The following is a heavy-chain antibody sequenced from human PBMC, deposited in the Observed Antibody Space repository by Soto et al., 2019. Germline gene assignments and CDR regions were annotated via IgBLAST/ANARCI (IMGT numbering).Heavy chain of an antibody. Sequence: GGSLRLSCVASGFTFRTYTMNWVRQAPGKGLEWVSGISGSGGDTKSADSVEGRFTISRDNFKNMLYLQMNSLRAEDTAVYYCAKHDFWTLYNTGLDSWGQGTLVTVSS. J-gene: IGHJ4*02. V-gene: IGHV3-23*01. CDR3: AKHDFWTLYNTGLDS. D-gene: IGHD3-3*01. CDR2: ISGSGGDT. CDR1: GFTFRTYT.